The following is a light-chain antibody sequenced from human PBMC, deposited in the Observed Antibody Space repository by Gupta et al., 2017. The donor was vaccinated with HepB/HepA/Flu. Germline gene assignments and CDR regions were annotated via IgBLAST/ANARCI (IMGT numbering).Light chain of an antibody. Sequence: DVVMTQSPLSLPVTLGQPASISCRSSQSLVDSDGNTYLNWFQQRPGQSPRRLIYQVSNRDSGVPARISGSGSGTDFTLRISRVEAEDVGIYYCGQCTHWPPNTFGHGTKVDIK. V-gene: IGKV2-30*01. CDR3: GQCTHWPPNT. CDR2: QVS. J-gene: IGKJ3*01. CDR1: QSLVDSDGNTY.